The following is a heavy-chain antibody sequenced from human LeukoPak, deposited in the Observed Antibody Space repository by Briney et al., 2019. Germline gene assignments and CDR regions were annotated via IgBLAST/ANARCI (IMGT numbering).Heavy chain of an antibody. J-gene: IGHJ4*02. V-gene: IGHV1-18*01. CDR3: ASGGMGATYFDY. CDR2: ISAYIGHT. CDR1: GYTFTSYA. D-gene: IGHD1-26*01. Sequence: ASVKVSCKASGYTFTSYAMNWVRQAPGQGLEWMGWISAYIGHTNYAQKLQGRVTMTTDTSTNTAYMELRSLRSDDTAVYFCASGGMGATYFDYWGQGTLVTVSS.